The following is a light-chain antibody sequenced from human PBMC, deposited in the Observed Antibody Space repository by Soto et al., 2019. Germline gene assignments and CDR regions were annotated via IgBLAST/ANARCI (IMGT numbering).Light chain of an antibody. CDR3: CSYVGASIYV. J-gene: IGLJ1*01. CDR2: GVT. Sequence: QSVLTQPASVSVSPGQSIAISFTVTNNDIGLYNYVSWYQQHPGKAPKLMIYGVTNRPSGVSNRFSGSTSGSTASLTISGLQTEDEADYYCCSYVGASIYVFGTGTKVTV. V-gene: IGLV2-14*01. CDR1: NNDIGLYNY.